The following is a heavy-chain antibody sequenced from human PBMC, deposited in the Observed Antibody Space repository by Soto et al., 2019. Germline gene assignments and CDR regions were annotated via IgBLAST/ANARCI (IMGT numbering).Heavy chain of an antibody. CDR1: GGSISSGGYY. V-gene: IGHV4-31*03. CDR3: ARPRGNYDSSGYLTFDAFDI. D-gene: IGHD3-22*01. Sequence: PSETLSLTCTVSGGSISSGGYYWSWIRQRPGKGLEWIGYIYYSGSTYYNPSLKSRVTISVDTSKNQFSLKLSSVTAADTAVYYCARPRGNYDSSGYLTFDAFDIWGQGTMVTVSS. CDR2: IYYSGST. J-gene: IGHJ3*02.